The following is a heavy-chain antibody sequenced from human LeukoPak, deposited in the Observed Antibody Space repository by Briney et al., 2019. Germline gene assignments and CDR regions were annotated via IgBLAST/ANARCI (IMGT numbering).Heavy chain of an antibody. Sequence: PGGSLRLSCAASGFTFSSYGMHWVRQAPGKGLEWVAVISYDGSNEYYADSVKGRFTISRNNSKNTLYLQMNSLRAEDTAVYYCAKESRASSSWYVATGNYFDYWGQGTLVTVSS. J-gene: IGHJ4*02. CDR1: GFTFSSYG. CDR3: AKESRASSSWYVATGNYFDY. V-gene: IGHV3-30*18. D-gene: IGHD6-13*01. CDR2: ISYDGSNE.